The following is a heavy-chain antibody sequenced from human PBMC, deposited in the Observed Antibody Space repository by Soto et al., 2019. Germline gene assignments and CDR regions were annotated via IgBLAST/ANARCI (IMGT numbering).Heavy chain of an antibody. CDR3: ALIKDCSRTDSYLASFDP. Sequence: GPKRVNNTDTVRMSCDVAGFSLSNGRLGVSWIRQPPGKALEWLAHIFSNDDKSYSTSLRSRLTISKDTSRSQVVLTMTNMDPMDSATYYCALIKDCSRTDSYLASFDPWGQGTLVTVSS. D-gene: IGHD2-2*01. CDR2: IFSNDDK. V-gene: IGHV2-26*01. J-gene: IGHJ5*02. CDR1: GFSLSNGRLG.